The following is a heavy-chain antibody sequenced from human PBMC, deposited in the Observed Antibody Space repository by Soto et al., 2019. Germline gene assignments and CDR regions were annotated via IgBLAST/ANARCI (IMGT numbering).Heavy chain of an antibody. Sequence: QTQLVESGGGVVQPGRSLRLSCAASGFTFSNYGMHWVRQAPGKGLEWVALISYDGSNKYYADSVRGRFTISRDSSTNTLFLQMNSLRAADTAVYYCGRCTSTSCHLGSDYWGQGTLVTVSS. V-gene: IGHV3-30*03. CDR1: GFTFSNYG. CDR2: ISYDGSNK. D-gene: IGHD2-2*01. J-gene: IGHJ4*02. CDR3: GRCTSTSCHLGSDY.